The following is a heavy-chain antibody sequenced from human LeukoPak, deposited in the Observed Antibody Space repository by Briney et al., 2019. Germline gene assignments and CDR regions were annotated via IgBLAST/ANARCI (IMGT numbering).Heavy chain of an antibody. J-gene: IGHJ5*02. CDR2: TYSGGTT. Sequence: GGSLRLSCAASGFTFSSYGMSWVRQAPGKGLEWVSVTYSGGTTYYADSVKGRFTISRDNSKNTLYLQINSLRAEDTAVYYCARMPAVGGAVSWLAPWGQGTLVTVSS. V-gene: IGHV3-66*01. CDR1: GFTFSSYG. D-gene: IGHD6-13*01. CDR3: ARMPAVGGAVSWLAP.